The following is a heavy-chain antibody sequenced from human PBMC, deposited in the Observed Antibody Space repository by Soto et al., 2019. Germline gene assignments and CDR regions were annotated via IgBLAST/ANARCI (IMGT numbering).Heavy chain of an antibody. CDR1: GFTFGTSA. Sequence: SVKVSCKASGFTFGTSAIQWVRQTRGHRLEWIGWIVVGSGSTDYAQEFQERVTITRDMSTGTAFMELSSLTSEDTALYYCAADIARTDPYKWVDPWGQGTLVTVSS. D-gene: IGHD6-13*01. V-gene: IGHV1-58*02. CDR3: AADIARTDPYKWVDP. J-gene: IGHJ5*02. CDR2: IVVGSGST.